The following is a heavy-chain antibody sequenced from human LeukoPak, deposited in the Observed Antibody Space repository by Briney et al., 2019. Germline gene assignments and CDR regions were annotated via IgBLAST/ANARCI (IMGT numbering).Heavy chain of an antibody. Sequence: ASVKVSCKASGYTFSGYYIHWVRQAPGQGLEWMGWISPSTGGTNYAQKFQGRVIMTRDTSIATAYMELRRLRSDDTAVYFCASPKYGDCYFDYWGQGTLVTVAS. V-gene: IGHV1-2*02. CDR1: GYTFSGYY. J-gene: IGHJ4*02. CDR3: ASPKYGDCYFDY. D-gene: IGHD2-21*02. CDR2: ISPSTGGT.